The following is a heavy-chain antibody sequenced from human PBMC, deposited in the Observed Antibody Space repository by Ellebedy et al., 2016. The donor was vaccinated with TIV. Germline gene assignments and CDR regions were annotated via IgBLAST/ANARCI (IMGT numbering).Heavy chain of an antibody. Sequence: ASVKVSCKASGYNFLNYGVSWVRQAPGQGLEFLGWISPYSGNTKYPQRLQGRVTMTTEISTTTAYMEMRSLRSDDTAVYHCARDSRSDWGNFDLWGRGTLVIVSS. V-gene: IGHV1-18*01. CDR2: ISPYSGNT. CDR3: ARDSRSDWGNFDL. CDR1: GYNFLNYG. D-gene: IGHD6-19*01. J-gene: IGHJ2*01.